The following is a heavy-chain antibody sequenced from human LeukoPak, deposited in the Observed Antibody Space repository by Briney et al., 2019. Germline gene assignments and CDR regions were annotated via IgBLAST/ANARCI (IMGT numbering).Heavy chain of an antibody. CDR2: ISASGGST. V-gene: IGHV3-23*01. J-gene: IGHJ4*02. CDR3: ARETSARGVSTH. D-gene: IGHD3-10*01. Sequence: PVGSLRLSCAASGYTFSSYGMSWVRQAPGQGLEWVSGISASGGSTYHADSVKGRFTISRDNSKNTMYLQMNSLRAEDTAFYYCARETSARGVSTHWGQGTLVTVSS. CDR1: GYTFSSYG.